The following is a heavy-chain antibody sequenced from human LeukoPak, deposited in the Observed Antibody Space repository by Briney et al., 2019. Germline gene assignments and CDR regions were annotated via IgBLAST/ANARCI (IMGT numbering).Heavy chain of an antibody. CDR1: GGSISSYY. CDR2: IYYSGST. CDR3: ASLDTAMDPPVGY. J-gene: IGHJ4*02. V-gene: IGHV4-59*12. D-gene: IGHD5-18*01. Sequence: PSETLSLTCTVSGGSISSYYWSWIRQPPGKGLEWIGYIYYSGSTNYNPSLKSRVTISVDTSKNQFSLKLSSVTAADTAVYYCASLDTAMDPPVGYWGQGTLVTVSS.